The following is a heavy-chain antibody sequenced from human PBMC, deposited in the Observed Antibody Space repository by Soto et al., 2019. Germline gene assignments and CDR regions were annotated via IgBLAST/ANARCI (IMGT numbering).Heavy chain of an antibody. V-gene: IGHV3-33*01. J-gene: IGHJ4*02. CDR3: VRDGGYCSGGSCYSALDYFDY. CDR2: IWYDGSNK. Sequence: PGGSLRLSCAASGFTFSSYGMHWVRQAPGKGLEWVAVIWYDGSNKYYADSVKGRFTISRDNSKNTLYLQMNSLRAEDTAVYYCVRDGGYCSGGSCYSALDYFDYWGQGTLVTVSS. D-gene: IGHD2-15*01. CDR1: GFTFSSYG.